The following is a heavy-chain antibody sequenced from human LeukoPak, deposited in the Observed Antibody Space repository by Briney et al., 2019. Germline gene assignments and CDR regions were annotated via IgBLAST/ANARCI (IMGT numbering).Heavy chain of an antibody. CDR3: AKDPPFISTIRGVIYFDY. CDR2: ISGSGGST. D-gene: IGHD3-10*01. V-gene: IGHV3-23*01. Sequence: GGSLRLSCAASGFTFSSYAMSWVRQAPGKGLEWVSAISGSGGSTYYADSVKGRFTISRDNSKNTLNLQMNSLRAEDTAVYYCAKDPPFISTIRGVIYFDYWGQGTLVTVSS. J-gene: IGHJ4*02. CDR1: GFTFSSYA.